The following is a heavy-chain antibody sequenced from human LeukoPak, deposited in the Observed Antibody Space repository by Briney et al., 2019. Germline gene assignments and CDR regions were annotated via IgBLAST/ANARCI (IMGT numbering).Heavy chain of an antibody. V-gene: IGHV3-53*01. D-gene: IGHD3-22*01. Sequence: GGSLRLSCAASGFTVSSNFMSWVRQAPGKELEWVSVVYGGGTTYYADSVKGRFTISRDNSKNALYLQMNSLRVEDTAVYYCARIDSSGFYPAYWGQGTLVTVSS. CDR3: ARIDSSGFYPAY. CDR2: VYGGGTT. CDR1: GFTVSSNF. J-gene: IGHJ4*02.